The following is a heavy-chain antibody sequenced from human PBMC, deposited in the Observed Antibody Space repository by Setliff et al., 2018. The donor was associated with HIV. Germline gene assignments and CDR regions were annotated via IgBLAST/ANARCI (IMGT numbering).Heavy chain of an antibody. CDR2: INPNSGGT. J-gene: IGHJ4*02. CDR3: ARGYCSSTSCYGIYYFDN. Sequence: GASVKVSCKASGYFFNHYGIAWVRQAPGQGLEWMGWINPNSGGTDYAQKFQGRVTMTRDTSISTAYMELSRLRSEDTAVYYCARGYCSSTSCYGIYYFDNWGQGTPVTVSS. CDR1: GYFFNHYG. V-gene: IGHV1-2*02. D-gene: IGHD2-2*01.